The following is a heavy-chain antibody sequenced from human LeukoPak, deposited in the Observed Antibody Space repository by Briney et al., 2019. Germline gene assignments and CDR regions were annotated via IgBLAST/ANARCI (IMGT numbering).Heavy chain of an antibody. CDR1: GITLSNYG. D-gene: IGHD2-15*01. V-gene: IGHV3-23*01. Sequence: GGSLRLSCAVSGITLSNYGMSWVRQAPGKGLEWVAGISDSGRSTNYADSVKGRFTISRDNPKNTLYLQMNSLRAEDTAVYFCAKRGVVIRVILVGFHKEAYYFDSWGQGALVTVSA. J-gene: IGHJ4*02. CDR3: AKRGVVIRVILVGFHKEAYYFDS. CDR2: ISDSGRST.